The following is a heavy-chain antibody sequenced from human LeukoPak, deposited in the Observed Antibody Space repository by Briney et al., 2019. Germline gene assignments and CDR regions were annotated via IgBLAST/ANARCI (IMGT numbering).Heavy chain of an antibody. V-gene: IGHV1-69*13. CDR1: GGTFSSYA. J-gene: IGHJ5*02. Sequence: ASVKVSCKASGGTFSSYAISWVRQAPGQGLEWKGGIIPIFGTANYAQKFQGSVTITADESTSTAYMELSSLRSEDTAVYYCASQQQLVRGWFDPWGQGTLVTVSS. D-gene: IGHD6-13*01. CDR2: IIPIFGTA. CDR3: ASQQQLVRGWFDP.